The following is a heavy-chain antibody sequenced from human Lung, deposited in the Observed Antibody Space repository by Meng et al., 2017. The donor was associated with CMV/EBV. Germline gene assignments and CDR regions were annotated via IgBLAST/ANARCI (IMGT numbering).Heavy chain of an antibody. CDR1: GYTFSSYS. CDR2: ISGSGGST. Sequence: GESXKIPCRASGYTFSSYSMSWVRQAPGKGLEWVSSISGSGGSTYSADSVKGRLTISRDNSESTLYLQMNSLTAEDTAIYYCVKGWQNLGDYWGQGTLVTVSS. CDR3: VKGWQNLGDY. J-gene: IGHJ4*02. D-gene: IGHD7-27*01. V-gene: IGHV3-23*01.